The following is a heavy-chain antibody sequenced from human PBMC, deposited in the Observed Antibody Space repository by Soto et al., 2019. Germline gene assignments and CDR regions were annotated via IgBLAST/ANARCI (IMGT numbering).Heavy chain of an antibody. CDR1: GGTFSSYA. V-gene: IGHV1-69*06. J-gene: IGHJ6*02. Sequence: SVKVSCKASGGTFSSYAISWVRQAPGQGLEWMGGIIPIFGTANYAQKFEGRVTITADKSTSTAYMELSSLRSEDTAVYYCARAIVVVPAASYYYGMDVWGQGTTVTVSS. D-gene: IGHD2-2*01. CDR2: IIPIFGTA. CDR3: ARAIVVVPAASYYYGMDV.